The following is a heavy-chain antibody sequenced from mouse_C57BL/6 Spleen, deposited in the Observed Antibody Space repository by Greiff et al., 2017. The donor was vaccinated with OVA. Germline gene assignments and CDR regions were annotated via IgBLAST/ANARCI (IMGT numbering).Heavy chain of an antibody. CDR1: GYTFTDYE. CDR2: IDPETGGT. D-gene: IGHD1-1*02. V-gene: IGHV1-15*01. Sequence: QVQLQQSGAELVRPGASVTLSCKASGYTFTDYEMHWVKQTPVHGLEWIGAIDPETGGTASNQKFKGKAILTADQSSSTAYIELRSLTSEDSAVYYCTRWVYLDYWGQGTTLTVSS. CDR3: TRWVYLDY. J-gene: IGHJ2*01.